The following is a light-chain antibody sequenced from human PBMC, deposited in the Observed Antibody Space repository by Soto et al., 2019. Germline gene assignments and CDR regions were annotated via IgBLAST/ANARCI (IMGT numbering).Light chain of an antibody. J-gene: IGKJ4*01. V-gene: IGKV1-39*01. CDR2: AAS. Sequence: DIQMTQSPSSLSASVGDRATITCRASQSISSYLNWYQQKPGKAPKLLIYAASSLQSGVPSRFSGSGSGTDFTLTISSLQAEDVAVYYCQQYYSTPLTFGGGTKVDI. CDR3: QQYYSTPLT. CDR1: QSISSY.